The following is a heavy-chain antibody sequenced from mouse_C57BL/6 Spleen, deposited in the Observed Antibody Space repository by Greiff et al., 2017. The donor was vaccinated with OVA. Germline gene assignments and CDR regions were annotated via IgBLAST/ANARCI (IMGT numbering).Heavy chain of an antibody. D-gene: IGHD1-1*01. J-gene: IGHJ4*01. Sequence: EVQGVESGGGLVQPGGSLKLSCAASGFTFSDYYMYWVRQTPEKRLEWVAYISNGGGSTYYPDTVKGRFTISRDNAKNTLYLQMSRLKSEDTAMYYCARGPSAYGSSLGYYAMDYWGQGTSVTVSS. V-gene: IGHV5-12*01. CDR3: ARGPSAYGSSLGYYAMDY. CDR2: ISNGGGST. CDR1: GFTFSDYY.